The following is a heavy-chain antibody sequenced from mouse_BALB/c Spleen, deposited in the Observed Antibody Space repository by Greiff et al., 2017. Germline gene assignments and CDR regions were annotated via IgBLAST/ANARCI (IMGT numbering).Heavy chain of an antibody. CDR3: ARGTYYGNYVAMDY. CDR1: GYTFTSYY. V-gene: IGHV1S56*01. J-gene: IGHJ4*01. CDR2: IYPGDGST. Sequence: VQLQESGPELVKPGASVKMSCKASGYTFTSYYIHWVKQRPGQGLEWIGWIYPGDGSTKYNEKFKGKTTLTADKSSSTAYMLLSSLTSEDSAIYFCARGTYYGNYVAMDYWGQGTSVTVSS. D-gene: IGHD2-10*01.